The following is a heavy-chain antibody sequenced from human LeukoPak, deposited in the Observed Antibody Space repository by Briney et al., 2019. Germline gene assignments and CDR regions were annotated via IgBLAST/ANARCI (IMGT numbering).Heavy chain of an antibody. CDR3: ARVAVTWIAVAGVDY. J-gene: IGHJ4*02. Sequence: WASVKVSCKASGYTFTGYYMHWVRQAPGQGLEWMGWINPNSGGTNYAQKFQGRVTMTRDTSISTAYMELSRLRSDDTAVYYCARVAVTWIAVAGVDYWGQGTLVTVSS. CDR1: GYTFTGYY. D-gene: IGHD6-19*01. V-gene: IGHV1-2*02. CDR2: INPNSGGT.